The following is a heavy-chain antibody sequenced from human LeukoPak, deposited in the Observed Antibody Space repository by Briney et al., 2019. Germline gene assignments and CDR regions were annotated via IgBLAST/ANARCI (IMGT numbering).Heavy chain of an antibody. CDR3: ARDRLGSGSSSYYYYYGMDV. Sequence: GGSLRLSCAASGFTFSSYAMHWARQAPGKGLEWGAVISYDGSNKYYADSVKGRFSISRDNSKNTLYLQMNSLRAEDTAVYYCARDRLGSGSSSYYYYYGMDVWGQGTTVTVSS. D-gene: IGHD3-10*01. CDR2: ISYDGSNK. V-gene: IGHV3-30*04. J-gene: IGHJ6*02. CDR1: GFTFSSYA.